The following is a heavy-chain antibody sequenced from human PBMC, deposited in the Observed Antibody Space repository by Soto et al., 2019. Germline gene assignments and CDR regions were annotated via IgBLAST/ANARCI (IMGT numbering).Heavy chain of an antibody. D-gene: IGHD4-17*01. J-gene: IGHJ4*02. CDR1: GGSISSYY. CDR2: IYYSGST. CDR3: ARRYGYYFDY. Sequence: QVQLLESGPGLVKPSEALYLTCTVSGGSISSYYWSWIRQPPGKGLEWIGYIYYSGSTNYNPSLKSRVTISVDTSKNQLSLKLSSVTAADTAVYYCARRYGYYFDYWGQGTLVTVSS. V-gene: IGHV4-59*08.